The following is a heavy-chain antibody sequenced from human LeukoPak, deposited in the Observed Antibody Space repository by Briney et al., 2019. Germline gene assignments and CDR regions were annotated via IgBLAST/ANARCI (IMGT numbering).Heavy chain of an antibody. CDR1: GFTVSSNY. D-gene: IGHD4-11*01. CDR2: IYSGGTT. J-gene: IGHJ6*02. Sequence: GGSLRLSCAASGFTVSSNYMSWVRQAPGKGLEWVSVIYSGGTTYYADSVKGRFTISRHNSKNTLYLQMNSLRAEDTAVYYCARDRVTTGDNYYYHGMDVWGQGTTVTVSS. CDR3: ARDRVTTGDNYYYHGMDV. V-gene: IGHV3-53*04.